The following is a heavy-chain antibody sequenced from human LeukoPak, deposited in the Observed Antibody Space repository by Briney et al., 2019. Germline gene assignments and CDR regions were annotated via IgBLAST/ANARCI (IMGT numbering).Heavy chain of an antibody. V-gene: IGHV3-33*01. CDR2: IWYDGSNK. D-gene: IGHD3-22*01. Sequence: GGSLRLSCAASGFTFSSYGMHWVRQAPGKGLEWVAVIWYDGSNKYYADSVKGRFTISRDNSKNTLYLQMNSLRAEDTAVYYCARDFDHYYDSSGSINWFDPWGQGTLVTVSS. J-gene: IGHJ5*02. CDR1: GFTFSSYG. CDR3: ARDFDHYYDSSGSINWFDP.